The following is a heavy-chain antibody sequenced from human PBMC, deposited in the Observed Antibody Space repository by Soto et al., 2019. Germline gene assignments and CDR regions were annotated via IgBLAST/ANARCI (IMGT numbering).Heavy chain of an antibody. D-gene: IGHD3-10*01. CDR3: TTDVLWFGELFPYFDY. Sequence: GGSLRLSCAASGFTFSNAWMSWVRQAPGKGLEWVGRIKSKTDGGTTDYAAPVKGRFTISRDDSKNTLYLQMNSLKTEDTAVYYCTTDVLWFGELFPYFDYWGQGTLVTGSS. J-gene: IGHJ4*02. CDR1: GFTFSNAW. CDR2: IKSKTDGGTT. V-gene: IGHV3-15*01.